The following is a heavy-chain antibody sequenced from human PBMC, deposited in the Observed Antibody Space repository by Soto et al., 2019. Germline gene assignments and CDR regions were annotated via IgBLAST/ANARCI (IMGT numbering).Heavy chain of an antibody. CDR3: ARGRPQELSGIAGVERSY. D-gene: IGHD3-16*02. V-gene: IGHV1-18*01. CDR1: GYTFTSYG. Sequence: ASVKVSCKASGYTFTSYGISWVRQAPGQGLEWMGWISAYNGNTNYAQKLQGRVTMTTDTSTSTAYMELRSLRSDDTAVYYCARGRPQELSGIAGVERSYSGQRTLVTVSS. CDR2: ISAYNGNT. J-gene: IGHJ4*02.